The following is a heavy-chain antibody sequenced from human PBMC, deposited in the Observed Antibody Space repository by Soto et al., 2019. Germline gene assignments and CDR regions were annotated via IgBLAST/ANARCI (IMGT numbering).Heavy chain of an antibody. CDR1: GFNFDDYA. CDR2: ISWDSRTI. Sequence: DVQLMESGGGLVQPGRSLSLSCVVSGFNFDDYAMHWVRQGPEKGLEWVSSISWDSRTIDYTDSVKGRFTVSRDNAKNSRFLQMNSLREEDTALYYCAKGKVAPAGPKYNWFDHWGLGTLVTVSS. V-gene: IGHV3-9*01. D-gene: IGHD6-13*01. CDR3: AKGKVAPAGPKYNWFDH. J-gene: IGHJ5*02.